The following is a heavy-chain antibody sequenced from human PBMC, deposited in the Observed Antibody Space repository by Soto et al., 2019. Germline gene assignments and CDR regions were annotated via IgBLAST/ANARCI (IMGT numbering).Heavy chain of an antibody. D-gene: IGHD1-26*01. CDR2: IHPSGQPI. V-gene: IGHV3-48*03. CDR3: ARRASR. CDR1: GFTSSSSE. J-gene: IGHJ3*01. Sequence: PGGSLRLSCAVSGFTSSSSEMYWVRQAPGKGLEWISYIHPSGQPIFYADSVKGRFTISRDNANNSVFLQMNSLRAEDTAVYYCARRASRWGQGTMVTVSS.